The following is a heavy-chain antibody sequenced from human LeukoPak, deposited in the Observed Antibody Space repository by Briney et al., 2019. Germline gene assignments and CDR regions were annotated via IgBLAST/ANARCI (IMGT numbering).Heavy chain of an antibody. D-gene: IGHD3-9*01. J-gene: IGHJ4*02. CDR2: ISYDGGNE. CDR1: GFSFGRYG. CDR3: AKDRSTYNVLTGYQDY. Sequence: GGSLRLSCAVSGFSFGRYGMHWVRQAPGKGPEWVALISYDGGNEDYVDSVKGRFTVSRVNSRNTLYLQMNSLRPEDTGVYYCAKDRSTYNVLTGYQDYWGQGTLVTVSS. V-gene: IGHV3-30*18.